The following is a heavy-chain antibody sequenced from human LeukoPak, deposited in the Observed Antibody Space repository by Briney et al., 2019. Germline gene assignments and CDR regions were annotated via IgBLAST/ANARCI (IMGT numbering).Heavy chain of an antibody. V-gene: IGHV1-2*02. CDR3: ARGGSYNYGFNAFDI. Sequence: ASVKVSCKTSGYSFTDYYIHWVRQAPGQGLEWMGWINPNSGGTNYAQKFQGRVTMTRDTSISTAYMELSRLRSDDTAVYYCARGGSYNYGFNAFDIWGQGTMVTVSS. CDR1: GYSFTDYY. J-gene: IGHJ3*02. D-gene: IGHD1-26*01. CDR2: INPNSGGT.